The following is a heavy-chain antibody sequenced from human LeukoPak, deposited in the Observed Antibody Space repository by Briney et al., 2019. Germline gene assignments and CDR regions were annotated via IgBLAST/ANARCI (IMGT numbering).Heavy chain of an antibody. CDR2: ISYDGSNK. CDR3: ARVSYYDSSGYYFLSYVDY. V-gene: IGHV3-30-3*01. D-gene: IGHD3-22*01. J-gene: IGHJ4*02. CDR1: GFTFSTYT. Sequence: SGGSLRLSCAPSGFTFSTYTMHWVRQAPGKGLEWVAVISYDGSNKYYADSVKGRFTISRDNSKNTLYLQMNSLGAEDTAVYYCARVSYYDSSGYYFLSYVDYWGQGTLVTVSS.